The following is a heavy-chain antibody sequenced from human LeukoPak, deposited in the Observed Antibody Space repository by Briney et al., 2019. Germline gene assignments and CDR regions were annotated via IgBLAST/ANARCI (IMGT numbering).Heavy chain of an antibody. D-gene: IGHD2-15*01. Sequence: SETLYLTCTVSGGSISSYYWSWIRQPPGKGLEWLGYIHYSWSTNYNPSLKSRVTISVDTSKNQFSLKLSSVTAADTAVYYCARDGSQGYCSGGSCFYNGMDVWGQGTTVTVSS. CDR1: GGSISSYY. V-gene: IGHV4-59*01. J-gene: IGHJ6*02. CDR3: ARDGSQGYCSGGSCFYNGMDV. CDR2: IHYSWST.